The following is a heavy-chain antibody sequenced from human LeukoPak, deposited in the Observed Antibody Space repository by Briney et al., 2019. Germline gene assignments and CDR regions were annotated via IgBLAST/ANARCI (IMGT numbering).Heavy chain of an antibody. J-gene: IGHJ6*03. D-gene: IGHD6-19*01. CDR3: ARVRRDSSGWYGYYYYYYMDI. V-gene: IGHV4-38-2*02. Sequence: PSETLSLTCTVSGYSISSGYYWGWIRQPPGKGREWIGSIYHSGSTNYNPSLKSRVTISVDTSKNQFSLKLSSVTAADTAVYYCARVRRDSSGWYGYYYYYYMDIWGKGTTVTISS. CDR1: GYSISSGYY. CDR2: IYHSGST.